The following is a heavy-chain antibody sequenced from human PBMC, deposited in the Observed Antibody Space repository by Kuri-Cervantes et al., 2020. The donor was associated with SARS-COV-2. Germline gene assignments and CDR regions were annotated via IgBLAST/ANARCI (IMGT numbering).Heavy chain of an antibody. CDR3: AKLEMATMWGISPFDY. CDR2: IRYDGSNK. J-gene: IGHJ4*02. D-gene: IGHD5-24*01. V-gene: IGHV3-30*02. CDR1: GFTFSSYG. Sequence: GESLKISCAASGFTFSSYGMHWVRQAPGKGLEWVAFIRYDGSNKYYADSVKGRFTISRDNSKNTLYLQMNSLRAEDTAVYYCAKLEMATMWGISPFDYWGQGTLVTVSS.